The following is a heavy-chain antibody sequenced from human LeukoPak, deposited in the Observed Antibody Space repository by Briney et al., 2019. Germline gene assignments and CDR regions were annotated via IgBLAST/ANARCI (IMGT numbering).Heavy chain of an antibody. CDR2: ISSSGSST. Sequence: GGSLRLSCAASGFAFSGYGMSWVRQAPGKGLEWVSGISSSGSSTYYADSVKGRFTISRDNSKNTLYLQINSPRGEDTAIYFCSKGPEYSSTWKVFHFWGQGTLVTVSS. J-gene: IGHJ4*02. D-gene: IGHD6-13*01. V-gene: IGHV3-23*01. CDR3: SKGPEYSSTWKVFHF. CDR1: GFAFSGYG.